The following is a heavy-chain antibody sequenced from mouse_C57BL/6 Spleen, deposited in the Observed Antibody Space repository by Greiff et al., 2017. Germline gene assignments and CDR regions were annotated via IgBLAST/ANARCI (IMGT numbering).Heavy chain of an antibody. CDR3: ARGDYGSSYDYAMDY. D-gene: IGHD1-1*01. CDR1: GYTFTSYG. J-gene: IGHJ4*01. V-gene: IGHV1-81*01. CDR2: IYPRSGNT. Sequence: VQLVESGAELARPGASVKLSCKASGYTFTSYGISWVKQRTGQGLEWIGEIYPRSGNTYYNEKFKGKATLTAAKSSSTAYMELRSLTSEDAAVYCCARGDYGSSYDYAMDYWGQGTSVTVSS.